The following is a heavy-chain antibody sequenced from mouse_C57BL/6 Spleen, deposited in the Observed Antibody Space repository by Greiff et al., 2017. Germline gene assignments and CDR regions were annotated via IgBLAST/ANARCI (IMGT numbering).Heavy chain of an antibody. Sequence: EVHLVESGGGLVKPGGSLKLSCAASGFTFSDYGMHWVRQAPEKGLEWVAYISSGSSTIYYADTVKGRFTISRDNAKNTLFLQMTSLRSEDTAMYYCARGYDENYAMDYWGQVTSVTVSS. CDR2: ISSGSSTI. V-gene: IGHV5-17*01. CDR1: GFTFSDYG. CDR3: ARGYDENYAMDY. D-gene: IGHD2-2*01. J-gene: IGHJ4*01.